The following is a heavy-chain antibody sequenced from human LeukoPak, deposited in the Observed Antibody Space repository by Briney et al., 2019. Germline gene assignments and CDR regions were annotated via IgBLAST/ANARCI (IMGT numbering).Heavy chain of an antibody. CDR3: AREVDTAMVLTHFDY. CDR2: IYYSGST. Sequence: RRSETLSLTCTVSGGSISSGDYYWSWIRQPPGKGLEWIGYIYYSGSTYYNPSLKSRVTISVDTSKNQFSLKLSSVTAADTAVYYCAREVDTAMVLTHFDYWGQGTLVTVSS. CDR1: GGSISSGDYY. V-gene: IGHV4-30-4*08. J-gene: IGHJ4*02. D-gene: IGHD5-18*01.